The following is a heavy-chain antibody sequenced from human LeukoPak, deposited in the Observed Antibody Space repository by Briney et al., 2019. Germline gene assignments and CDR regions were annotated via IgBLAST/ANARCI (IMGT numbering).Heavy chain of an antibody. V-gene: IGHV1-46*01. J-gene: IGHJ6*02. CDR3: AREKYSSSWYSRTYYYGMDV. D-gene: IGHD6-13*01. Sequence: ASVKVSCTASGYTFTSYYMHWVRRAPGQGLEWMGITNPSGGSTSYAQKFQGRVTMTRDTSTSTVYMELSSLRSEDTAVYYCAREKYSSSWYSRTYYYGMDVWGQGTTVTVSS. CDR1: GYTFTSYY. CDR2: TNPSGGST.